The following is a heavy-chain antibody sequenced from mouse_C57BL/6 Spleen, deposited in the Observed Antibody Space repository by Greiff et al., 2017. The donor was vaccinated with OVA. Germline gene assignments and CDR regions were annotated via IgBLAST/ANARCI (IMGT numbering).Heavy chain of an antibody. CDR2: IDPSDSYT. J-gene: IGHJ2*01. D-gene: IGHD2-4*01. V-gene: IGHV1-69*01. CDR1: GYTFTSYW. CDR3: AREELRRGYFDY. Sequence: QVQLKQPGAELVMPGASVKLSCKASGYTFTSYWMHWVKQRPGQGLEWIGEIDPSDSYTNYNQKFKGKSTLTVDKSSSTAYMQLSSLTSEDSAVYYCAREELRRGYFDYWGQGTTLTVSS.